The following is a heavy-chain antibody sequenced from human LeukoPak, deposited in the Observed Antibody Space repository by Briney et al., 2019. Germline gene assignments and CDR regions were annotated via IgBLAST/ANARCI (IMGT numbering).Heavy chain of an antibody. CDR3: AKDLYCSSTSCYEGYYMDV. CDR1: GFTFSSYG. CDR2: ISYDGSNK. J-gene: IGHJ6*03. Sequence: GRSLRLSRAASGFTFSSYGMHWVRQAPGKGLEWVAVISYDGSNKYYADSVKGRFTISRDNSKNTLYLQMNSLRAEDTAVYYCAKDLYCSSTSCYEGYYMDVWGKGTTVTVSS. D-gene: IGHD2-2*01. V-gene: IGHV3-30*18.